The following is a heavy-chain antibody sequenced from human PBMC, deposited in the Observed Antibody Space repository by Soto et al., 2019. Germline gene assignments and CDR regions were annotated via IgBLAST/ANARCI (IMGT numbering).Heavy chain of an antibody. CDR2: IIPILGIA. CDR1: GGTFSSYT. D-gene: IGHD6-19*01. V-gene: IGHV1-69*08. Sequence: QVQLVQSGAEVKKPGSSVKVSCKASGGTFSSYTISWVRQAPGQGLEWMGRIIPILGIANYAQKFQGRVPITADKSRSTAYMELSSVRSEDTAVYYCARDPGRAVAGGGWFDPWGQGTLVTVSS. J-gene: IGHJ5*02. CDR3: ARDPGRAVAGGGWFDP.